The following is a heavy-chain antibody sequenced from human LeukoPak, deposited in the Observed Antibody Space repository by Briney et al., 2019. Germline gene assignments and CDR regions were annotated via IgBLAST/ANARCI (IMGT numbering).Heavy chain of an antibody. V-gene: IGHV1-2*02. J-gene: IGHJ3*02. Sequence: ASVTVSYMASGYTFTVYYMHWVRQAPGQGLEGVGWINPNSGGTNYSQKFQGRVTITRDTSISTAYMELSRLRSDDTAVYYCARGHDSNRAFDIWGQGTMVTVSS. CDR2: INPNSGGT. D-gene: IGHD3-16*01. CDR3: ARGHDSNRAFDI. CDR1: GYTFTVYY.